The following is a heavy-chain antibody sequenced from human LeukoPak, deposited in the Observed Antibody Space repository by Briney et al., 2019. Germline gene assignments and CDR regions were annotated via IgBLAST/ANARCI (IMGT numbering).Heavy chain of an antibody. CDR1: GGTFSNYA. Sequence: GASVKVSCKASGGTFSNYAISWMRQAPGQGPVWVGGIIPSFGTANYAQKFEGRVNITADESTNIAYMELRSLRSEDAAVYYCAKGGYCSGGTCYIRGFDPWGQGTLVTVSS. V-gene: IGHV1-69*13. J-gene: IGHJ5*02. D-gene: IGHD2-15*01. CDR2: IIPSFGTA. CDR3: AKGGYCSGGTCYIRGFDP.